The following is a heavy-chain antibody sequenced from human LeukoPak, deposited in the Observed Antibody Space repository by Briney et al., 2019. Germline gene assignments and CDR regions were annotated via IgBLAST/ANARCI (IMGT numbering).Heavy chain of an antibody. J-gene: IGHJ5*02. V-gene: IGHV4-39*07. Sequence: SETLSLTCTVSGGSISNSNYYWGWIRQPPGKGLEWIGEIFRSGETNYNSSLESRLTISVDRTKNQFSLRLNSVTAADTAVYYCARGRHGDFGNWFDPWARGPRSSSPQ. CDR1: GGSISNSNYY. CDR3: ARGRHGDFGNWFDP. D-gene: IGHD4-17*01. CDR2: IFRSGET.